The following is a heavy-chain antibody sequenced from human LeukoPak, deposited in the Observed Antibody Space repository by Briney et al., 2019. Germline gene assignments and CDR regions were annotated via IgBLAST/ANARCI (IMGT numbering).Heavy chain of an antibody. CDR1: GGSISSGDYY. CDR3: ARGPDLTALN. V-gene: IGHV4-61*08. D-gene: IGHD3-9*01. J-gene: IGHJ4*02. CDR2: IYYSGST. Sequence: PSETLSLTCTVSGGSISSGDYYWSWSRQPPGKGLEWIGYIYYSGSTNYNPSLKSRVTISVDTSKNQPSLKLSSVTAADTAVYYCARGPDLTALNWGQGTLVTVSS.